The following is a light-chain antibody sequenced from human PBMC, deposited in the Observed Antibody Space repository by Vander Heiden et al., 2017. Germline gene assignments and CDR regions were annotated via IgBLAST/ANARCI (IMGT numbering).Light chain of an antibody. V-gene: IGLV2-14*01. Sequence: QSALTQPASVSGSAGQSITISCTGTSSDVGGYNYVSWYQQHPGKAPKLMIYEVSNRPSGVSNRFSGSKSGNTASLTISGLQAEDEADYYCSSYTSSSTPVFGTGTKVTVL. CDR1: SSDVGGYNY. CDR2: EVS. J-gene: IGLJ1*01. CDR3: SSYTSSSTPV.